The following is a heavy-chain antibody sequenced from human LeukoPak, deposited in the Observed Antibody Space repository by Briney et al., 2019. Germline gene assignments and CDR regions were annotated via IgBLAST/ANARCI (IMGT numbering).Heavy chain of an antibody. CDR1: GFTFSSYG. CDR3: AKTGQHYDTSGPTDFDY. V-gene: IGHV3-30*02. J-gene: IGHJ4*02. Sequence: GGSLRLSCAASGFTFSSYGMHWVRQAPGKGLEWVGFIWYGGINKYYADSVKRGFTISRDNSKTTLYLLMNSLRAEDTAVYYCAKTGQHYDTSGPTDFDYWGQGTLVTVFS. D-gene: IGHD3-22*01. CDR2: IWYGGINK.